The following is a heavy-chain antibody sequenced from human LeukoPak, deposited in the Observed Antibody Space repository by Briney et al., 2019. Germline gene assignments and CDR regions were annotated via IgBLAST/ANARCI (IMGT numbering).Heavy chain of an antibody. V-gene: IGHV3-23*01. CDR2: ISDSGRKT. D-gene: IGHD6-19*01. CDR1: GFTFTSYA. Sequence: PGGSLRLSCAASGFTFTSYAMSWVHQAPGKGLEWVSAISDSGRKTYYADSVKGRFTIFRDNSKSTLYLQMNSLRVEDTALYYCARESPIAVAANWGQGTLVTVSS. CDR3: ARESPIAVAAN. J-gene: IGHJ1*01.